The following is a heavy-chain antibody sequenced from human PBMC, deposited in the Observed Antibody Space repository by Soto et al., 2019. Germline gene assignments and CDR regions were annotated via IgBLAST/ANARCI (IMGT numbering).Heavy chain of an antibody. CDR2: INSHGNIT. CDR1: GFTFSNYW. CDR3: ARTGYCNSTKCYTWFDP. J-gene: IGHJ5*02. Sequence: PGGSLRLSCAASGFTFSNYWMNWVRQAPGKGLVWVSRINSHGNITTYADSVKGRFTISRDNAKNTLHLQMNSLRAEDTAVYYCARTGYCNSTKCYTWFDPWGQGTLVTVSS. V-gene: IGHV3-74*03. D-gene: IGHD2-2*02.